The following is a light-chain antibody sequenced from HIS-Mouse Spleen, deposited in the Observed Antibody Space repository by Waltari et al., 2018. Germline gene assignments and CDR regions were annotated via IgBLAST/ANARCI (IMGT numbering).Light chain of an antibody. J-gene: IGKJ3*01. CDR2: DAS. CDR1: QSVSSY. Sequence: EIVLTQSPPTLSLSPGERATLSCRPSQSVSSYLAWYQQKPGQAPRLLTYDASNRATGIPARFSGSGSGTDFTLTISSLEPEDFAVYYCQQRSNWFTFGPGTKVDIK. V-gene: IGKV3-11*01. CDR3: QQRSNWFT.